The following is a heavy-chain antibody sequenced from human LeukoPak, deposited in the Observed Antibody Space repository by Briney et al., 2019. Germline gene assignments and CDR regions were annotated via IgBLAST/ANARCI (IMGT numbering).Heavy chain of an antibody. CDR2: ISAYNGNT. CDR3: ARVSAITMVRGVIGFDI. J-gene: IGHJ3*02. CDR1: GYTFTSYG. V-gene: IGHV1-18*01. Sequence: ASVKVSCKASGYTFTSYGISWVRQAPGQGLEWMGWISAYNGNTNYAQKLQGRVTMTTDTSTSTAYMELRSLRSDDTAVYYRARVSAITMVRGVIGFDIWGQGTMVTVSS. D-gene: IGHD3-10*01.